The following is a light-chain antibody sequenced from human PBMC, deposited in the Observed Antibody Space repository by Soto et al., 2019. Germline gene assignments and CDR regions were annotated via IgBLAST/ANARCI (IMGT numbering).Light chain of an antibody. CDR3: QSYNDWPFA. Sequence: DIVLTQSPATLSVSPGDRVTLSCRASESLFGFLAWYQQKPGQAPRLLMYGVSTRATGIPARFSGGGSATDFTLTISSLQSEDSAFYLCQSYNDWPFASGLGTRLEL. J-gene: IGKJ2*01. CDR1: ESLFGF. CDR2: GVS. V-gene: IGKV3-15*01.